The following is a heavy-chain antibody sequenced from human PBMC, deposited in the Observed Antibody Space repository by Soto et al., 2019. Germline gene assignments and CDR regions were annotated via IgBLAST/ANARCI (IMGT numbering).Heavy chain of an antibody. D-gene: IGHD3-22*01. J-gene: IGHJ4*02. V-gene: IGHV1-69*06. CDR2: IIPIFGTA. Sequence: SVKVSCKASGGTFSSYAISWVRQAPGQGLEWMGGIIPIFGTANYAQKFQGRVTITADKSTSTAYMELSSLRSEDTAVYYCASNTYYYDSSGYYGDYWGQGTLVTVS. CDR3: ASNTYYYDSSGYYGDY. CDR1: GGTFSSYA.